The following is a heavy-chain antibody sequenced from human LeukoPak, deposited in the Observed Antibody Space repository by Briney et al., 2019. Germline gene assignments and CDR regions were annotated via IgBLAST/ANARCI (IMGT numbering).Heavy chain of an antibody. V-gene: IGHV3-9*01. D-gene: IGHD6-19*01. Sequence: PGGSLRLSCAASGFTFDDYAMHWVRQAPGKGLEWVSGISWNSGSIGYTDSVKGRFTISRDNAKNSLYLQMNSLGAEDTALYYCAKDGDGYSSGWTTYYFDYWGQGTLVTVSS. CDR2: ISWNSGSI. J-gene: IGHJ4*02. CDR3: AKDGDGYSSGWTTYYFDY. CDR1: GFTFDDYA.